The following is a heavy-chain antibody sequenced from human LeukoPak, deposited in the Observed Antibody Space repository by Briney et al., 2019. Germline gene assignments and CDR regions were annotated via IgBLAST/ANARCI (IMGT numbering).Heavy chain of an antibody. CDR3: ARSPWNYYDY. V-gene: IGHV5-51*01. Sequence: EESLKISCKGSGYTFTSYWIGGVGQLPGKGLEWVGIIHPGDFDTRYSPSFQGQVTISVDKSISTAYLQWSSLKASDTAMYYCARSPWNYYDYWGQGTLVTVSS. D-gene: IGHD5-12*01. CDR1: GYTFTSYW. J-gene: IGHJ4*02. CDR2: IHPGDFDT.